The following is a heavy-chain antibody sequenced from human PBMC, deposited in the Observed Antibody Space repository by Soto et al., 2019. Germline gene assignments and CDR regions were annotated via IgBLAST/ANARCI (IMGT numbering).Heavy chain of an antibody. D-gene: IGHD3-3*01. CDR2: IYPGDSDT. CDR1: GYSFTSYW. J-gene: IGHJ6*02. CDR3: ARHVGIGELRSYYYGMDV. Sequence: GEPLKISCKGSGYSFTSYWIGWVRQMPGKGLEWMGIIYPGDSDTRYSPSFQGQVTISADKSISTAYLQWSSLKASDTAMYYCARHVGIGELRSYYYGMDVWGQGTTVTVSS. V-gene: IGHV5-51*01.